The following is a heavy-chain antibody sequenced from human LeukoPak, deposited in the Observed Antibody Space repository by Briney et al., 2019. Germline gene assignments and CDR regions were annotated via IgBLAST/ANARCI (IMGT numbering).Heavy chain of an antibody. V-gene: IGHV4-31*03. Sequence: SQPLSLTCTVSGGSISSSGYYWRWIRQHPGKELEWIGYIYYSGSTYYNPSLKSRVTISVDTSKNHFSLKLSSVTAADTAVYYCARARGPASFDYWGQGTLVTVSS. J-gene: IGHJ4*02. CDR3: ARARGPASFDY. CDR1: GGSISSSGYY. CDR2: IYYSGST.